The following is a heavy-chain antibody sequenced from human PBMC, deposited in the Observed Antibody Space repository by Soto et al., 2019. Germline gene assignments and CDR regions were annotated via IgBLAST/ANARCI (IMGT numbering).Heavy chain of an antibody. CDR3: ARGNTRRSSSSSPYFDY. CDR2: IIPILGIA. CDR1: GGTFSSYT. V-gene: IGHV1-69*02. Sequence: ASVKVSCKASGGTFSSYTISWVRQAPGQGLEWMGRIIPILGIANYAQKFQGRVTITADKSTSTAYMELSSLRSEDTAVYYCARGNTRRSSSSSPYFDYWGQGTLVTVSS. J-gene: IGHJ4*02. D-gene: IGHD6-6*01.